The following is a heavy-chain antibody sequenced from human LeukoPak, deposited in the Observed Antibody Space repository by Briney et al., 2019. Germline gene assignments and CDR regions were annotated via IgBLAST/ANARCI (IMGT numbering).Heavy chain of an antibody. D-gene: IGHD3-3*01. CDR3: ARDHSGGFGVAGKVGFDP. J-gene: IGHJ5*02. CDR1: GYTFTSYG. CDR2: ISAYNGNT. V-gene: IGHV1-18*01. Sequence: ASVKVSCKTSGYTFTSYGISWVRQAPGQGLEWMGWISAYNGNTNYAQKLQGRVTMTTDTSTSTAYMELRSLISDDTAVYYCARDHSGGFGVAGKVGFDPWGQGTLVTVSS.